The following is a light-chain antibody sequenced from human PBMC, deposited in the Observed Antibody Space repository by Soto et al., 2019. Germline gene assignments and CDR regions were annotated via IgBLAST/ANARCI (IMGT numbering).Light chain of an antibody. V-gene: IGKV3-20*01. CDR2: GAS. CDR1: QSVRSNY. Sequence: ESVLTQSPGTLSLSPGERATLSCRASQSVRSNYLAWYQQKPGQAPRLLIYGASSRATGIPDRFSGSASGTDFTLTISRLEPEDFAVYYCQQYGSLITFGQGTRLEIK. J-gene: IGKJ5*01. CDR3: QQYGSLIT.